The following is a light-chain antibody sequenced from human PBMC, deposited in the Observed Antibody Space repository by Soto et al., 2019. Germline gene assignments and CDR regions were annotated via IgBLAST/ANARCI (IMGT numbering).Light chain of an antibody. V-gene: IGLV2-14*01. Sequence: LNHPASGFRSPGRSITISRPGTSGEVGTNNYVSWYLQHPGKAPKLMIYDVSNRPSGVSNRLSGSKSGNTASLTISGLQAEDEADYYCSSYSSSSTLYVFGTGTKVTVL. CDR1: SGEVGTNNY. CDR2: DVS. CDR3: SSYSSSSTLYV. J-gene: IGLJ1*01.